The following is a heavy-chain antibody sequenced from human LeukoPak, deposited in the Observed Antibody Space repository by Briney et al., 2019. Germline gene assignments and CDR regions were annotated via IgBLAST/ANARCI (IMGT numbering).Heavy chain of an antibody. CDR2: INPNSGGT. V-gene: IGHV1-2*06. J-gene: IGHJ4*02. CDR1: GYTFTGYY. CDR3: ARGDTIFGVVIGYFDY. Sequence: ASVKVSCKASGYTFTGYYMHWVRQAPGQGLEWMGRINPNSGGTNYAQEFQGRVTMTRDTSISTAYMELSRLRSDDPAVYYCARGDTIFGVVIGYFDYWGQGTLVTVSS. D-gene: IGHD3-3*01.